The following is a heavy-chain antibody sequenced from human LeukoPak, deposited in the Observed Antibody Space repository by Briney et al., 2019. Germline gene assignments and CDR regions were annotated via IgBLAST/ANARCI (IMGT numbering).Heavy chain of an antibody. Sequence: ASVKVSCKASGYTFSSYYMHWVRQAPGQGLEWMGIINTSSTSARYAQKLQGRVTMTTDTSTSTAYMELRSLRSDDTAVYYCARADYYDSSGYYYASAGFDYWGQGTLVTVSS. CDR3: ARADYYDSSGYYYASAGFDY. CDR2: INTSSTSA. V-gene: IGHV1-46*01. CDR1: GYTFSSYY. D-gene: IGHD3-22*01. J-gene: IGHJ4*02.